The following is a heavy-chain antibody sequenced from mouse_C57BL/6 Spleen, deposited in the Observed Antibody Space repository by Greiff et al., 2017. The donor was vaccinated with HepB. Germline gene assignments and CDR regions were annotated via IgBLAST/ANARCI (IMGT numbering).Heavy chain of an antibody. V-gene: IGHV10-3*01. J-gene: IGHJ3*01. Sequence: EVKLVESGGGLVQPKGSLKLSCAASGFTFNTYAMHWVRQDPGKGLEWVARIRSKSSNYATYYADSVKDRFTISRDDSQSMLYLQMNNLKTEDTAMYYCVRPLRGSSPSWFAYWGQGTLVTVSA. CDR1: GFTFNTYA. CDR3: VRPLRGSSPSWFAY. D-gene: IGHD1-1*01. CDR2: IRSKSSNYAT.